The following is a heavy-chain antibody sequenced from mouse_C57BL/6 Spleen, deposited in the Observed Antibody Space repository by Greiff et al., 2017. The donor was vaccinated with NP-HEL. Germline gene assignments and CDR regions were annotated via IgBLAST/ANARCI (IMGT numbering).Heavy chain of an antibody. J-gene: IGHJ3*01. CDR1: GYAFSSYW. CDR3: ARGATGSWFAY. V-gene: IGHV1-80*01. CDR2: IYPGDGDT. Sequence: VQLQESGAELVKPGASVKISCKASGYAFSSYWMNWVKQRPGKGLEWIGQIYPGDGDTNYNGKFKGKATLTADKSSSTAYMQLSSLTSEDSAVYFCARGATGSWFAYWGQGTLVTVSA. D-gene: IGHD3-1*01.